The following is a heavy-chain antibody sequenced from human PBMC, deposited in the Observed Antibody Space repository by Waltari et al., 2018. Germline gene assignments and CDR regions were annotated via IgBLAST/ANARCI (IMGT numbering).Heavy chain of an antibody. Sequence: QVQLQESGPGLVKPSETLSLTCTVSGGSISSYYWSWIRQPPGKGLEWIGYIYYSGSTNYNPSLKSRVTISVDTSKNQFSLKLSSVTAADTAVYYCARAGDRYYDFWSGSSAFDIWGQGTMVIVSS. D-gene: IGHD3-3*01. CDR3: ARAGDRYYDFWSGSSAFDI. CDR1: GGSISSYY. V-gene: IGHV4-59*01. J-gene: IGHJ3*02. CDR2: IYYSGST.